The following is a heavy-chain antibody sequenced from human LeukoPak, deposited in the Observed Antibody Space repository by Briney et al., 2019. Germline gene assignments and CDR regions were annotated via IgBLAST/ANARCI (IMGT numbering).Heavy chain of an antibody. D-gene: IGHD2-2*01. V-gene: IGHV4-30-2*01. CDR2: IYHSGST. CDR3: ASSVVPAAIPYYYYYGMDV. CDR1: GGSISSGGYA. J-gene: IGHJ6*01. Sequence: PSETLSLTCAVSGGSISSGGYAWSWIRQPPGKGLEWIGYIYHSGSTYYNPSLKSRVTISVDRSKNPFSLQLSSVTAAHTAVYYCASSVVPAAIPYYYYYGMDVWGQGPTVTVSS.